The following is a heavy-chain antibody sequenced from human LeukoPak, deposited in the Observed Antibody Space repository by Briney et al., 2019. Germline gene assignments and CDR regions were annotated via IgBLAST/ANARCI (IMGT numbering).Heavy chain of an antibody. CDR3: ARTVVTDTPNFDY. V-gene: IGHV4-34*01. CDR2: INHSGST. J-gene: IGHJ4*02. CDR1: GGSFSGYY. Sequence: PSETLSLTCAVYGGSFSGYYWSWIRQPHGKGLEWIGEINHSGSTNYNPSLKSRVTISVDTSKNQFSLKLSSVTAADTAVYYCARTVVTDTPNFDYWGQGTLVTVSS. D-gene: IGHD3-22*01.